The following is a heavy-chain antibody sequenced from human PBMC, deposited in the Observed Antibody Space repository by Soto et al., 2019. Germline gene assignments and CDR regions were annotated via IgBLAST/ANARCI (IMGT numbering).Heavy chain of an antibody. Sequence: PGASLKISCQGSGYRFTNFWIGWVRQRPGKGLEWMGIIYSRDSDTRYSPSFQGQVTISVDSSISTAYLQWSSLKASDTAIYYCARQHSVDGSDWYIWGQGTLVTVTS. J-gene: IGHJ4*02. CDR3: ARQHSVDGSDWYI. CDR2: IYSRDSDT. D-gene: IGHD6-19*01. CDR1: GYRFTNFW. V-gene: IGHV5-51*01.